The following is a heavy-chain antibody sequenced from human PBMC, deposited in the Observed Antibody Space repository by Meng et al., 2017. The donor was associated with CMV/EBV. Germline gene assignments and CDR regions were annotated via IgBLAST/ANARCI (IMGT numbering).Heavy chain of an antibody. CDR2: IYYSGST. CDR1: GGSISSSSYY. Sequence: SETLSLTCTVSGGSISSSSYYWGWIRQPPGKGLEWIGSIYYSGSTYYNLSLKSRVTISVDTSKNQFSLKLSSVTAADTAVYYCARLYGYCDYWGQGTLVTVSS. J-gene: IGHJ4*02. V-gene: IGHV4-39*01. D-gene: IGHD5/OR15-5a*01. CDR3: ARLYGYCDY.